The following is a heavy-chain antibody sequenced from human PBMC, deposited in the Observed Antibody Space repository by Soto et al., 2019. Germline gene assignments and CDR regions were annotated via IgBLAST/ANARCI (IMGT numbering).Heavy chain of an antibody. J-gene: IGHJ6*02. CDR2: IIPCVGRA. CDR1: NFSSYA. Sequence: QVQLVQSGAEVKKTGSSVKVSCKSSNFSSYAISWVRQAPGQGLEWLGGIIPCVGRANYAQKFQGRVTITADEATSTAYMELSDLKSEDTAIYSASRGNTLVEGPAARLSYRYHYYYSGRDFWGQGNTVIGSS. CDR3: SRGNTLVEGPAARLSYRYHYYYSGRDF. D-gene: IGHD3-16*02. V-gene: IGHV1-69*01.